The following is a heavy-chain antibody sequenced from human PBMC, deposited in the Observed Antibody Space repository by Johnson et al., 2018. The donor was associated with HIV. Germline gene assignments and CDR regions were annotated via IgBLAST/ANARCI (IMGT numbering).Heavy chain of an antibody. Sequence: QVQLVESGGGVVQPGRSLRLSCAASGFTFSNYAVHWVRQAPGKGLEWVAVISFDGSNKYSADSVKGRFSIYRDNPKNKLYLQMSSMRAEEPAVYYWTRELGEDNYYDSGGDAFDIWGPGTMVTVSP. V-gene: IGHV3-30*04. CDR2: ISFDGSNK. CDR1: GFTFSNYA. CDR3: TRELGEDNYYDSGGDAFDI. J-gene: IGHJ3*02. D-gene: IGHD3-22*01.